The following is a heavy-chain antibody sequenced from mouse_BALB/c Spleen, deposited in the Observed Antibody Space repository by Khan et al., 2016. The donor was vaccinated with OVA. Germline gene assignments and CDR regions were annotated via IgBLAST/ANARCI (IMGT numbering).Heavy chain of an antibody. CDR2: LNPSTGYT. CDR3: ARRGIRWDFEY. D-gene: IGHD1-1*01. V-gene: IGHV1-7*01. CDR1: GYTFINYW. J-gene: IGHJ2*01. Sequence: VQLQPSGAELAKPGASVTMSCKASGYTFINYWILWVKQRPGQGLAWIGYLNPSTGYTESNQTFHDKATLTADKSSSTAYMQLSSLTSEDSAGYDCARRGIRWDFEYGGQGTTRTVSS.